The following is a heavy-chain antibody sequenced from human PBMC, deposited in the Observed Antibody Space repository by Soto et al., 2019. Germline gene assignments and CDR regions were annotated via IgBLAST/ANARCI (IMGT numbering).Heavy chain of an antibody. J-gene: IGHJ6*03. CDR1: GYSFSRYW. V-gene: IGHV5-51*01. Sequence: GESLKISCEGSGYSFSRYWIGWVRQMPGKGLEWMGIIYPGDSDTRYSPSFQGQVTISADNCISTAYLQWSRLKASDTAMYYCARGPLLRLLECSLYFMDVWGKGTTVTVSS. D-gene: IGHD3-3*01. CDR3: ARGPLLRLLECSLYFMDV. CDR2: IYPGDSDT.